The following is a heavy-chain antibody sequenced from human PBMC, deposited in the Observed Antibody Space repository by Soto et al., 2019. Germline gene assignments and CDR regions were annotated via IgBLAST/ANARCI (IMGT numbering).Heavy chain of an antibody. CDR3: AKSLRGVIIDFDY. V-gene: IGHV3-23*01. CDR1: GFTFTSNA. CDR2: IDGSGGRT. J-gene: IGHJ4*02. Sequence: GGSLRLSCAPSGFTFTSNAMSWVRPAPGKGLEWVSAIDGSGGRTYYVDSVKGRFTISRDNSKNTLYLQMNSLRAEDTAVYFCAKSLRGVIIDFDYRGQGTLVTVSS. D-gene: IGHD3-10*01.